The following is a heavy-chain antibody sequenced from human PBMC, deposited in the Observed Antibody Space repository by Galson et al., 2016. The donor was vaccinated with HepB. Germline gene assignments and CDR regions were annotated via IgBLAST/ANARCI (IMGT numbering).Heavy chain of an antibody. CDR1: GGSISSGYY. CDR2: IYYSGTA. D-gene: IGHD2-2*01. Sequence: SETLSLTCTVSGGSISSGYYWGWICQPPGKGLEWIGHIYYSGTATYNPSLKSRVSISVDTSNDQFSLKLNSVTAADTAVYYCARTSDLDFWGQGTLVTISS. CDR3: ARTSDLDF. J-gene: IGHJ4*02. V-gene: IGHV4-39*07.